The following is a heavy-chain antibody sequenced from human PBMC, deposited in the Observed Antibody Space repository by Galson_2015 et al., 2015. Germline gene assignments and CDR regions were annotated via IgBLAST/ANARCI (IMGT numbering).Heavy chain of an antibody. CDR2: IITIFGTA. CDR3: ARVVAPRFRGVIKFYYYYGMDV. V-gene: IGHV1-69*13. Sequence: SVKVSCKASGGTFSSYAISWVRQAPGQGLEWMGGIITIFGTANYAQKFQGRVTITADESTSTAYMELSSLRSEDTAVYYCARVVAPRFRGVIKFYYYYGMDVWGQGTTVTVSS. D-gene: IGHD3-10*01. J-gene: IGHJ6*02. CDR1: GGTFSSYA.